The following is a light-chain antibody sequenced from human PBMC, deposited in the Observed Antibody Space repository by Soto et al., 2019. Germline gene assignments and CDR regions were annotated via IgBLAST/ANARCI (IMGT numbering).Light chain of an antibody. CDR3: EAWDETRDGLYV. J-gene: IGLJ1*01. V-gene: IGLV1-44*01. CDR1: SSNVAINP. CDR2: ETD. Sequence: QSVLTQPPSVSGTPGKRVTISCSGSSSNVAINPVNWYQHLPGAAPRLLIYETDRRSSGVPDRFSASKSGTSASLAISGLTSEDEADYSCEAWDETRDGLYVFGTGTKLTGL.